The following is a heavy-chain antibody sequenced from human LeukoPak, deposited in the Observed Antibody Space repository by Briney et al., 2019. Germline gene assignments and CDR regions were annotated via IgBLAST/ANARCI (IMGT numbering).Heavy chain of an antibody. V-gene: IGHV1-24*01. J-gene: IGHJ4*02. D-gene: IGHD2-21*01. Sequence: ASVKVSCKVSGYTLTELSMHWVRQAPGKGLEWMGGFDPEDSETIYAQKFQGRVTMTEDTSTDTAYMELSSLRSEDTAVYYCATAVKVQCGGDCFDYWGQGTLVTVSS. CDR2: FDPEDSET. CDR3: ATAVKVQCGGDCFDY. CDR1: GYTLTELS.